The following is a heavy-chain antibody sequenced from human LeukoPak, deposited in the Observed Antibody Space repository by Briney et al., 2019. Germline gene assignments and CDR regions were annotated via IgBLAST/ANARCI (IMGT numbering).Heavy chain of an antibody. D-gene: IGHD3-3*01. CDR2: IHTSSDYI. V-gene: IGHV3-21*01. J-gene: IGHJ4*02. Sequence: PGGSLRLSCTASSFTFSRYSMNWVRQIPGLAPEWVSSIHTSSDYIYYTDSVKGRFITSRDNAKNSLFLQMNSLRVEDTGFYFCTRKSAPFDLWGQGLLVTVSS. CDR3: TRKSAPFDL. CDR1: SFTFSRYS.